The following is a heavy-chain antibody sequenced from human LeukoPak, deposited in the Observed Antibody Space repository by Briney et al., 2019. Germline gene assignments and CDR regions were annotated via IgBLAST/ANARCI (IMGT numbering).Heavy chain of an antibody. CDR3: ARDLLTYYDFWSGYFSWSISSFDY. CDR1: GYTFTSYG. CDR2: ISAYNGNT. J-gene: IGHJ4*02. Sequence: GASVKVSRKASGYTFTSYGISWVRQAPGQGLEWMGWISAYNGNTNYAQKLQGRVTMTTDTSTSTAYMELRSLRSDDTAVYYCARDLLTYYDFWSGYFSWSISSFDYWGQGTLVTVSS. V-gene: IGHV1-18*01. D-gene: IGHD3-3*01.